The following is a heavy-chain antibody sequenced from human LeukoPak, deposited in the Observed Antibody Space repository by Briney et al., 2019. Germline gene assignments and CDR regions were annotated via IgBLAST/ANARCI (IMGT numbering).Heavy chain of an antibody. D-gene: IGHD6-19*01. Sequence: PSETLSLTCAVYGGSFSGYYWSWIRQPPGKGLEWIGEINHSGSTNYNPSLKSRVTISVDTSKNQFSLKLSSVTAADTAVYYCARLSGPLSRGYYYYMDVWGKGTTVTVSS. CDR2: INHSGST. J-gene: IGHJ6*03. CDR1: GGSFSGYY. CDR3: ARLSGPLSRGYYYYMDV. V-gene: IGHV4-34*01.